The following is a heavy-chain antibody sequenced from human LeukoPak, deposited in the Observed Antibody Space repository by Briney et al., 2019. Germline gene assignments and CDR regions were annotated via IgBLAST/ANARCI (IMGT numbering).Heavy chain of an antibody. V-gene: IGHV4-34*01. CDR3: ARQLYGSDY. D-gene: IGHD4-17*01. J-gene: IGHJ4*02. CDR2: VNHSGYT. CDR1: GVSFSTYY. Sequence: PSETLSLTCGVSGVSFSTYYWSWIRQSPEKGLEWIGEVNHSGYTNYNPSLKSRVTISVDTSKNQFSLKLRSVTAADTAVYSCARQLYGSDYWGQGTLVTVSS.